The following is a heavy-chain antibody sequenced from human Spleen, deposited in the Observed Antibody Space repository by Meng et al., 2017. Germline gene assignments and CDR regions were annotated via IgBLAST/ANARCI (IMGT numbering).Heavy chain of an antibody. D-gene: IGHD3-3*01. Sequence: GGSLRLSCAASGFTFSSYWMHWVRQAPGKGLEWVSYISRSGSTIYYADSVKGRFTIPRDNAKNSLYLQMNSLRVEDTAVYYCARGVVTDYWGQGTLVTVSS. CDR3: ARGVVTDY. J-gene: IGHJ4*02. CDR2: ISRSGSTI. V-gene: IGHV3-48*04. CDR1: GFTFSSYW.